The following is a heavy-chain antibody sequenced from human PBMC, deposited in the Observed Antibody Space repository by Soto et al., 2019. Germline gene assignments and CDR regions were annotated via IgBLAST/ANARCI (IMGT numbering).Heavy chain of an antibody. D-gene: IGHD4-17*01. CDR3: ARGPPVPLDY. CDR1: GFTFSSYA. Sequence: GGSLRLSCAASGFTFSSYAMHWVRQAPGKGLEWGAVISYDGSNKYYADSVKGRFTISRDNSKNTLYLQMNSLRAEDTAVYYCARGPPVPLDYWGQGTLVTVSS. V-gene: IGHV3-30-3*01. J-gene: IGHJ4*02. CDR2: ISYDGSNK.